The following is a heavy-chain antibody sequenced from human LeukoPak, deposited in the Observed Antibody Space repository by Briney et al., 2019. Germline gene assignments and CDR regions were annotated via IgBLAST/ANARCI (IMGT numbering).Heavy chain of an antibody. CDR2: INPGGGAS. CDR3: ARSMTTVTPFDY. D-gene: IGHD4-17*01. Sequence: ASVKVSCKASGYTFTSYYIHWVRQAPGQGLEWMGVINPGGGASSYAQKFQDRVTMTRDTSTSTVYMDLSSLRSEDTAVYYCARSMTTVTPFDYWGQGTLVTVSS. V-gene: IGHV1-46*01. J-gene: IGHJ4*02. CDR1: GYTFTSYY.